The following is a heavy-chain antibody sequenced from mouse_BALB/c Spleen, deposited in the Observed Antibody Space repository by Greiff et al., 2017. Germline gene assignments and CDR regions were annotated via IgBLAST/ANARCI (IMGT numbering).Heavy chain of an antibody. J-gene: IGHJ4*01. Sequence: EVKVVESGGGLVQPGGSLRLSCATSGFTFTDYYMSWVRQPPGKALEWLGFIRNKANGYTTEYSASVKGRFTISRDNSQSILYLQMNTLRAEDSATYYCARVPHYYGFYYYAMDYWGQGTSVTVSS. V-gene: IGHV7-3*02. CDR3: ARVPHYYGFYYYAMDY. CDR1: GFTFTDYY. CDR2: IRNKANGYTT. D-gene: IGHD1-2*01.